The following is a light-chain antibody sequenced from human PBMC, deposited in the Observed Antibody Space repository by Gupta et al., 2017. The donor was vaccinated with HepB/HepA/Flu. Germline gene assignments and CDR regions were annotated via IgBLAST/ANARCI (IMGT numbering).Light chain of an antibody. V-gene: IGLV3-1*01. CDR3: QAWDSSTVV. CDR2: QDN. CDR1: KLGDKY. Sequence: SYELTQPHSVSVSPGQTASIPCSGDKLGDKYACWYHQKPGQSPVLVIYQDNRRPSGIPERFSGSNSGNTATLTISGTQAMDEADYYCQAWDSSTVVFGGGTKPTVL. J-gene: IGLJ2*01.